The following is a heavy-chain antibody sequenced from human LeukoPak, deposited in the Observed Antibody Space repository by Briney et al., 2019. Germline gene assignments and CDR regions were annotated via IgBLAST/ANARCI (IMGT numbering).Heavy chain of an antibody. D-gene: IGHD3-22*01. Sequence: GGSLKVSCSGSGFTFSSYEMNWVRQAPGKGLEWVAYISCSCSSKYYPHAVEGRFTISRDKAKHSPYLPVNSLRADGTAVYFLSREQGIVDRDVVRYFDYWGQGTLVTVSS. CDR3: SREQGIVDRDVVRYFDY. V-gene: IGHV3-48*03. CDR2: ISCSCSSK. J-gene: IGHJ4*02. CDR1: GFTFSSYE.